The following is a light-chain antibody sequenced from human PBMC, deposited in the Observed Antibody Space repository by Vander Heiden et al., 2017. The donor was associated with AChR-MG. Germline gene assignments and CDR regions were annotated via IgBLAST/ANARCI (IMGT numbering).Light chain of an antibody. J-gene: IGKJ1*01. CDR2: GAS. CDR1: QSLSSN. CDR3: QQYNNWGRT. Sequence: EMVMTQSPATLSVSPGERATLSCRASQSLSSNLAWYQQKPGQAPRLLIYGASTRASGIPARFSGSGSGTEFTLTISSLQSEDFAVYYCQQYNNWGRTFGQGTKVEIK. V-gene: IGKV3-15*01.